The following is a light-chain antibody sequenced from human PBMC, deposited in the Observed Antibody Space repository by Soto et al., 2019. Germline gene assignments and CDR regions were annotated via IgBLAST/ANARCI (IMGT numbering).Light chain of an antibody. Sequence: EIVLTQSPGTLSLSPGERATLSCRASQSVSSRSLAWFQQKPGQAPRLLIYAASRRATGIPDRFSGSGFGTDFTLTISRLEPEDFAVYYCQQYGSSPWTFGQGTKVEIK. CDR3: QQYGSSPWT. CDR1: QSVSSRS. V-gene: IGKV3-20*01. J-gene: IGKJ1*01. CDR2: AAS.